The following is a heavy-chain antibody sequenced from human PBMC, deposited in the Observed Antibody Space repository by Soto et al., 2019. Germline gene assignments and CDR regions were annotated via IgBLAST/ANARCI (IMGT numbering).Heavy chain of an antibody. J-gene: IGHJ4*02. CDR2: INWNGDST. D-gene: IGHD1-26*01. CDR3: AREEIVPGLSCYLDS. V-gene: IGHV3-20*01. CDR1: GFTFDDYG. Sequence: EVQLVESGGGVVRPGGALRLSCAASGFTFDDYGMSWVRQAPGKGLEWVSAINWNGDSTGYTDSVKGRFTISRDNAKNSLYLQMNSLRVEDTALYHCAREEIVPGLSCYLDSWGQGTLVTVSS.